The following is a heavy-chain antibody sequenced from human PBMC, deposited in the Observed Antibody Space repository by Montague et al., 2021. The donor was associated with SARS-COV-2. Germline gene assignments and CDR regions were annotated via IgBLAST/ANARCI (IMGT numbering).Heavy chain of an antibody. V-gene: IGHV3-21*01. CDR2: ISSSSSCI. CDR3: ARGVRGSGTRSL. CDR1: GFTFSSYS. Sequence: SLRLSCAAPGFTFSSYSMNWVRQAPGKGLEWVSSISSSSSCIYYADSVKGRFTISRDNAKNSLYLQMNSLRAEDTAVYYCARGVRGSGTRSLWGQGTLVTVSS. J-gene: IGHJ4*02. D-gene: IGHD2-2*01.